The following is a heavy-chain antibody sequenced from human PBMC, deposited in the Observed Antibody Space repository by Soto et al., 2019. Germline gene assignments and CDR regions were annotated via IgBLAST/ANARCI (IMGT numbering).Heavy chain of an antibody. CDR3: AKESYYDSSGYYSDYFYY. D-gene: IGHD3-22*01. J-gene: IGHJ4*02. CDR2: ISYDGSNK. V-gene: IGHV3-30*18. CDR1: GFTFNSYG. Sequence: QVQLVESGGGVVQPGRSLRLSCAASGFTFNSYGMHWVRQAPGKGLEWVAVISYDGSNKYYADSVKGRFTISRDNSKNTLYLQMNSLRAEDTAVYYCAKESYYDSSGYYSDYFYYWCQGTRVTVSS.